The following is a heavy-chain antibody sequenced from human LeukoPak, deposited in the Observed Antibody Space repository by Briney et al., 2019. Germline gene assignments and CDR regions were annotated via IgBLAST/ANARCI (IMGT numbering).Heavy chain of an antibody. J-gene: IGHJ3*02. CDR2: IYPGDSDT. CDR3: ARGGSGSYYVSDAFDI. CDR1: GYSFTSYW. V-gene: IGHV5-51*01. Sequence: GESLKISCKGSGYSFTSYWIGWVRQMPGKGLEWMGIIYPGDSDTRYSPSFQGQVTISADKSISTAYLQWSSLRSEDTAVYYCARGGSGSYYVSDAFDIWGQGTMVTVSS. D-gene: IGHD1-26*01.